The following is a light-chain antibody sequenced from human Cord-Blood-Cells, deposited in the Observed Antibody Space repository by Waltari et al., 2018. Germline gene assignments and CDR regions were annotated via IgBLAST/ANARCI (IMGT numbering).Light chain of an antibody. CDR2: DVS. V-gene: IGLV2-11*01. J-gene: IGLJ1*01. CDR3: CSYAGSYTYV. Sequence: QSALTQPRSVSGSPGQSVTISCTGTSSDVGGFNYPSWYQQPPGKAPKLMIYDVSKRPSGVPDRFSGSKSGNTASLTSSGLQAEDEADYYCCSYAGSYTYVFGTGTKVTVL. CDR1: SSDVGGFNY.